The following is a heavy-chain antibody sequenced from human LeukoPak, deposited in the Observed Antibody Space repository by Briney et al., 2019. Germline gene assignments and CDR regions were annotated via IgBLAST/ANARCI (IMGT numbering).Heavy chain of an antibody. Sequence: GGSLRLSCGASGITFSSYSMNWVRQAPGKGLEWVSYISSSGSTKYYADPVKGRFTISRDNFKNTLYLQMNSLRAEDTAIYYCAKGLYDYALDVWGQGTAVTVSS. CDR3: AKGLYDYALDV. CDR2: ISSSGSTK. V-gene: IGHV3-48*01. J-gene: IGHJ6*02. CDR1: GITFSSYS.